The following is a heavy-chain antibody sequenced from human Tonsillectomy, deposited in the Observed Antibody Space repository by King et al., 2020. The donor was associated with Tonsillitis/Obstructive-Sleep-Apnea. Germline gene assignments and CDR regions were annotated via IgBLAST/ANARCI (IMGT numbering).Heavy chain of an antibody. D-gene: IGHD2-15*01. V-gene: IGHV3-7*01. CDR3: AREIGYCSGGSCYFWFDP. CDR1: GFTFSNYW. Sequence: VQLVESGGGLVQPGGSLRLSCGASGFTFSNYWMSWVRQAPGKGLEWVANIKEDGSQKNYVDSVKGRFTISRDNAKNSLSLQMNSLRDEDTAIYYCAREIGYCSGGSCYFWFDPWGQGTLVTVSS. CDR2: IKEDGSQK. J-gene: IGHJ5*02.